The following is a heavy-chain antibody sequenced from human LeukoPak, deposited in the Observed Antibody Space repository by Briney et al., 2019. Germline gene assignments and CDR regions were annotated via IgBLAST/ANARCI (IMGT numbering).Heavy chain of an antibody. CDR3: AKIKPDSSGWYPFDY. D-gene: IGHD6-19*01. CDR1: GFTFSSYA. V-gene: IGHV3-23*01. J-gene: IGHJ4*02. Sequence: GGSLRLSCAASGFTFSSYAMSWVRQAPGKGLKWVSAISGSGGSTYYADSVKGRFTISRDNSKNTLYLQMNSLRAEDTAVYYCAKIKPDSSGWYPFDYWGQGTLVTVSS. CDR2: ISGSGGST.